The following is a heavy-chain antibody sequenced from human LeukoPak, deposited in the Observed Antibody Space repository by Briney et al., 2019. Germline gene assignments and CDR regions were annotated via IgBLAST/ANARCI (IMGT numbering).Heavy chain of an antibody. CDR3: ARDKVAGATSFDY. J-gene: IGHJ4*02. CDR2: IKQDGTEI. CDR1: GFTFSSHW. V-gene: IGHV3-7*01. Sequence: GGSLRLSCAASGFTFSSHWMSWVRQAPGKGPEWVANIKQDGTEIYYVDSVKGRFTISRDNAKNSLYLQMNSLRDEDTAVYYCARDKVAGATSFDYWGQGTLVTVSS. D-gene: IGHD1-26*01.